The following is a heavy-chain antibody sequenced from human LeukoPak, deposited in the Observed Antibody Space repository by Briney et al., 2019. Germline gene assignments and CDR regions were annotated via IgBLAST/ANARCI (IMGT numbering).Heavy chain of an antibody. Sequence: SETLSPTCTVSGGSISSSSYYWGWIRQPPGKGLGWIGSIYYSGSTYYNPSLKSRVTISVDTSKNQFSLKLSSVTAADTAVYYCFSRGWYADSLDYWGQGTLVTVSS. CDR2: IYYSGST. J-gene: IGHJ4*02. D-gene: IGHD6-19*01. CDR3: FSRGWYADSLDY. CDR1: GGSISSSSYY. V-gene: IGHV4-39*01.